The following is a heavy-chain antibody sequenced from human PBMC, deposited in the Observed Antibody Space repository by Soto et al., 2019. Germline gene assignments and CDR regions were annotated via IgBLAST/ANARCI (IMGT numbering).Heavy chain of an antibody. CDR1: GGSISSGGYY. J-gene: IGHJ5*02. V-gene: IGHV4-31*03. CDR2: IYNSGST. Sequence: QVQLQESGPGLVKASQTLSLTCTVSGGSISSGGYYWSWIRQHPGKGLEWIGYIYNSGSTYYNPSPXSXXTISADTSKNQFSLKLSSVTAADTAVSYCARDPAPWGQGTLVTVSS. CDR3: ARDPAP.